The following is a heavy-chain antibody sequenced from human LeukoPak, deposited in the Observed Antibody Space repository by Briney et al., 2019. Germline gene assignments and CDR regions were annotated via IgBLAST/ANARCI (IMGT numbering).Heavy chain of an antibody. CDR3: ARWPDSGTYGMDV. J-gene: IGHJ6*02. Sequence: PGGSLRLPCAASGFTFNRDWMNWVSQAPGKGLEWVANIKGDGSESRYVDSVKGRFTISRDNAQNSLFLQMNSLRAEDTAVYYCARWPDSGTYGMDVWGQGTTIIVSS. CDR1: GFTFNRDW. CDR2: IKGDGSES. V-gene: IGHV3-7*05. D-gene: IGHD1-26*01.